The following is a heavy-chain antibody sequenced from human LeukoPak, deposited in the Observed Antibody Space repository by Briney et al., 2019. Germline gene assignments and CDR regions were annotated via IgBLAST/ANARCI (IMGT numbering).Heavy chain of an antibody. Sequence: PSETLSLTCAVSGGSISSSDYYWGWIRQPPGKGLEWIGTIYYSGSTYYNPSLKSRDTISVDTSKNQFSPKLSSVTAADTAVYYCARRGSNSNYYYFDYWGQGTLVTVSS. J-gene: IGHJ4*02. CDR3: ARRGSNSNYYYFDY. CDR1: GGSISSSDYY. CDR2: IYYSGST. V-gene: IGHV4-39*01. D-gene: IGHD2/OR15-2a*01.